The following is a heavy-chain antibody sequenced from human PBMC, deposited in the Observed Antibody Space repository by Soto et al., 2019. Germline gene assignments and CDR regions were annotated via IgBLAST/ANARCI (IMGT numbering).Heavy chain of an antibody. CDR1: GYTFTSYA. V-gene: IGHV1-3*01. CDR3: ARDRAVADPYGMDV. CDR2: INAGNGNT. D-gene: IGHD6-19*01. J-gene: IGHJ6*02. Sequence: QVQLVQSGAEVKKPGASVKVSCKASGYTFTSYAMHWVRQAPGQRLEWMGWINAGNGNTKYSQKFQGRVTITRDTSASTAYMELGSLRSEDTAVYYRARDRAVADPYGMDVWGQGTTVTVAS.